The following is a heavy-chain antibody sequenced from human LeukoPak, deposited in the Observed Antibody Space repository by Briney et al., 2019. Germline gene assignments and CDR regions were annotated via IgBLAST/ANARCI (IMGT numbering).Heavy chain of an antibody. CDR3: AKWGSYSSGWYFDY. CDR2: ISYDGSTK. J-gene: IGHJ4*02. V-gene: IGHV3-30*04. D-gene: IGHD6-19*01. Sequence: GGSLRLSCAASGFTFSSYAMHWVRQAPGKGLEWVAVISYDGSTKYYADSVKGRFTISRDNSKNTLYLQMNGLRAEDTAVYYCAKWGSYSSGWYFDYWGQGTLVTVSS. CDR1: GFTFSSYA.